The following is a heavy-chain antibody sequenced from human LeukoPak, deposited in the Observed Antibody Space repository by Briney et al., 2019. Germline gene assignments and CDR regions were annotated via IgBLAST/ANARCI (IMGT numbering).Heavy chain of an antibody. V-gene: IGHV3-30*18. Sequence: GRSLRLSCAASGFTFSSYGMHRVRQAPGKGLEWVAVIAYDGSNKYYGDSVKGRFTISRDNSKYTVYLQMNSPRAEDTAVYHCAKDRWLGDLDYGMDVWGKGTTVTVSS. CDR2: IAYDGSNK. J-gene: IGHJ6*04. D-gene: IGHD3-10*01. CDR3: AKDRWLGDLDYGMDV. CDR1: GFTFSSYG.